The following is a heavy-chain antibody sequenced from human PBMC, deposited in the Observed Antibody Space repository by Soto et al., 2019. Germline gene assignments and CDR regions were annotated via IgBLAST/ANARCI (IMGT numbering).Heavy chain of an antibody. D-gene: IGHD2-15*01. CDR3: ARDSPLGYCSGNSCYSLAFDY. CDR2: INPNSGGT. Sequence: GASVKVSCKASGYTFTGYYMHWVRQAPGQGLEWMGWINPNSGGTNYAQKFQGWVTMTRDTSISTAYMELSRLRSDDTAVYYCARDSPLGYCSGNSCYSLAFDYWGQGTPVTVSS. V-gene: IGHV1-2*04. CDR1: GYTFTGYY. J-gene: IGHJ4*02.